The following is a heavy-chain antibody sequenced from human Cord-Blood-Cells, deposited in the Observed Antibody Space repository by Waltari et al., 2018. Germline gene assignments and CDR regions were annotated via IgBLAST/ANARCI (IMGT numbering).Heavy chain of an antibody. Sequence: QVQLVQSGAEGKKPGAYVKVPCKASGYTFTGSYMHWVRQAPGQGLEWMGWINPNSGGTNYAQKFQGRVTMTRDTSISTAYMELSRLRSDDTAVYYCAFGGPMVRGALYAFDIWGQGTMVTVSS. CDR2: INPNSGGT. D-gene: IGHD3-10*01. J-gene: IGHJ3*02. CDR3: AFGGPMVRGALYAFDI. V-gene: IGHV1-2*02. CDR1: GYTFTGSY.